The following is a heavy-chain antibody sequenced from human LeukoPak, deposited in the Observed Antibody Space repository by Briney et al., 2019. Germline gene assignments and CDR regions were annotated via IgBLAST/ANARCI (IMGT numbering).Heavy chain of an antibody. D-gene: IGHD6-13*01. V-gene: IGHV3-30*19. Sequence: GRSLRLSCAASGFTFSSYGMHWVRQAPGKGLEWVAVISCDGSNKYYADSVKGRFTISRDNSKNTLYLQMNSLRAEDTAVYYCARDSSAAGVNWFDPWGQGTLVTVSS. CDR1: GFTFSSYG. J-gene: IGHJ5*02. CDR3: ARDSSAAGVNWFDP. CDR2: ISCDGSNK.